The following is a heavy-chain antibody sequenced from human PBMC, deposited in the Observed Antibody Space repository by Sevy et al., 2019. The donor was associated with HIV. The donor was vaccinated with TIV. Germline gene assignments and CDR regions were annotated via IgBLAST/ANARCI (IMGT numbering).Heavy chain of an antibody. CDR2: ISGSGDNT. CDR1: GFTFSSYV. Sequence: GGSLRLSCVASGFTFSSYVMSWVRQAPGKGLEYVAGISGSGDNTYYADSVKGRLTISRDNSKNTLFLQMNSLRAEDTGVYYCAKERSTGGLWGQGTLVTVSS. D-gene: IGHD2-2*01. J-gene: IGHJ4*02. V-gene: IGHV3-23*01. CDR3: AKERSTGGL.